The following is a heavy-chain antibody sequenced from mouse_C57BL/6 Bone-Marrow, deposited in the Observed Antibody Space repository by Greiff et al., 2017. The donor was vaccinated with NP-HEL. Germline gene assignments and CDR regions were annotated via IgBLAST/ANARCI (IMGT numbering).Heavy chain of an antibody. CDR2: IDPSDSYT. V-gene: IGHV1-59*01. J-gene: IGHJ4*01. CDR1: GYTFTSYW. CDR3: ARQAAKDAMDY. Sequence: VQLQQPGAELVRPGTSVKLSCKASGYTFTSYWMHWVKQRPGQGLEWIGVIDPSDSYTNYNQKFKGKATLTVDTSSSTAYMQLSSLTSEDSAVYYCARQAAKDAMDYWGQGPSVTVSS.